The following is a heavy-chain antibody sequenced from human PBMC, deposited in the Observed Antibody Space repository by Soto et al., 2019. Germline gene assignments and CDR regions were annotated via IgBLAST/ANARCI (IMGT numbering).Heavy chain of an antibody. CDR3: AREGVRGMDV. CDR2: MNPNSVNT. V-gene: IGHV1-8*01. Sequence: QVQLVQSGAEVKKPGASVKVSCKASGYTFTSYDINWVRQATGQGLEWMGWMNPNSVNTGYAQKFQGGVTMTTNTSIRAAYVELSSLRSVDAAVYYCAREGVRGMDVWSQGTMVTGSS. J-gene: IGHJ6*02. D-gene: IGHD3-16*01. CDR1: GYTFTSYD.